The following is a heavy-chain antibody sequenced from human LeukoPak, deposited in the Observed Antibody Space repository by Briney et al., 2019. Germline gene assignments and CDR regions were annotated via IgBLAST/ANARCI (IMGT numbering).Heavy chain of an antibody. CDR1: GFTFSSYA. V-gene: IGHV3-23*01. CDR2: ISGSGYST. CDR3: AKDRRLVPGD. D-gene: IGHD3-10*01. J-gene: IGHJ4*02. Sequence: PGGSLRLSCAASGFTFSSYAMSRVRQAPGKGLEWVSAISGSGYSTYYADSVKGRFTISRDNSNNTLYLQMNSLRAEDTAVYYCAKDRRLVPGDWGQGTLVTVSS.